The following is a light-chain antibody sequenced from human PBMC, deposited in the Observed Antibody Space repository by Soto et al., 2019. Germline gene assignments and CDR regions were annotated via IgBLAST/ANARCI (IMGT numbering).Light chain of an antibody. Sequence: AIQLTQSPSSLSASVGDRVTITCRASQGISSALAWYQHQPGKAPRLLIYAASSLESGVPSRFSGSGSVTDFTLTISSLQPEDFATYYCQQFNSYPFTFGPGTKLDVK. CDR1: QGISSA. J-gene: IGKJ3*01. V-gene: IGKV1-13*02. CDR3: QQFNSYPFT. CDR2: AAS.